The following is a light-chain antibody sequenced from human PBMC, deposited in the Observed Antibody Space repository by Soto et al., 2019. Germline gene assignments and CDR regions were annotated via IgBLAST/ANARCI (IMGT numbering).Light chain of an antibody. CDR1: QGISSY. CDR3: QQVNSYPLT. V-gene: IGKV1-9*01. CDR2: AAS. J-gene: IGKJ4*01. Sequence: DIQLTQSPSFLSASVGDRVTITCRASQGISSYLAWYQQKPGKAPKLLIYAASILQSGVPPRFSGSGSGTEFTLTISSLQPEDFATYYCQQVNSYPLTFGGGTKV.